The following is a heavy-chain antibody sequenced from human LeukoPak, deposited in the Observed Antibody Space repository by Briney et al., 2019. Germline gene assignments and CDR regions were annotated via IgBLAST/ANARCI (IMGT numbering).Heavy chain of an antibody. J-gene: IGHJ4*02. CDR3: AREGPGSSGLPGY. Sequence: SVKVSCKASGGTFSSYAISWVRQAPGQGLEWMGGIIPIFGTANYAQKFQGRVTITADESTSTAYMELSSLRSEDTAVYYCAREGPGSSGLPGYWGQGTLVTVSP. CDR1: GGTFSSYA. V-gene: IGHV1-69*13. CDR2: IIPIFGTA. D-gene: IGHD6-19*01.